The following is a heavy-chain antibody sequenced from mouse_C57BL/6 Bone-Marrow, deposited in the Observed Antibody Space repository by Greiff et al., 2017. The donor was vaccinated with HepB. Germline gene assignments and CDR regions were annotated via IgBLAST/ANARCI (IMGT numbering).Heavy chain of an antibody. CDR3: AGSSGYDRAWFAY. Sequence: VQLQQSGAELARPGASVKLSCKASGYTFTSYGISWVKQRTGQGLEWIGEIYPRSGNTYYTEKFKGKATLTADKSSSTAYMELRGLTSEDSAVYVCAGSSGYDRAWFAYCGQGTLVTVSA. CDR2: IYPRSGNT. CDR1: GYTFTSYG. J-gene: IGHJ3*01. D-gene: IGHD2-2*01. V-gene: IGHV1-81*01.